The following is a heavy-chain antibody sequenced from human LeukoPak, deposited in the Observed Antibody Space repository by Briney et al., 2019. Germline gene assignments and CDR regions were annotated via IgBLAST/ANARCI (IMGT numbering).Heavy chain of an antibody. Sequence: GGSLRLSCAASGFTFSTYGMHWVRQPPGKGLEWVSYISSSSSTIYYADSVKGRFTISRDNAKNSLYLQMNSLRDEDTAVYYCAREVARGIDYWGQGTLVTVSS. CDR1: GFTFSTYG. V-gene: IGHV3-48*02. D-gene: IGHD2-15*01. CDR3: AREVARGIDY. CDR2: ISSSSSTI. J-gene: IGHJ4*02.